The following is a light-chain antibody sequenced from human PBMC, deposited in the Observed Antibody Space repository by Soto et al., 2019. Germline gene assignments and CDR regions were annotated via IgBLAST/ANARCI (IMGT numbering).Light chain of an antibody. CDR2: GAS. CDR3: QQDGSSET. Sequence: EIVLTQSPGTLSLSPGERATLSCRASQSVSSSYLAWYQQKPGQAPRLLIYGASSRATGIPDRFSGSGSGTDFTLTISRLEPEDFAVYYCQQDGSSETFGQGLKVDIK. V-gene: IGKV3-20*01. CDR1: QSVSSSY. J-gene: IGKJ1*01.